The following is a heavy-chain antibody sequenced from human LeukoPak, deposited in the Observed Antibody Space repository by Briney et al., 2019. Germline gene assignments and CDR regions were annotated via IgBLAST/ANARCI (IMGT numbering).Heavy chain of an antibody. D-gene: IGHD3-10*01. CDR3: ARDYYGSGSPYYYYDMDV. Sequence: GSSVKVSCKASGGTFSSYAISWVRQAPGQGLEWMGGIIPIFGTANYAQKFQGRVTITADESTSTAYMELSSLRSEDTAVYYCARDYYGSGSPYYYYDMDVWGQGTTVTVSS. CDR2: IIPIFGTA. J-gene: IGHJ6*02. V-gene: IGHV1-69*01. CDR1: GGTFSSYA.